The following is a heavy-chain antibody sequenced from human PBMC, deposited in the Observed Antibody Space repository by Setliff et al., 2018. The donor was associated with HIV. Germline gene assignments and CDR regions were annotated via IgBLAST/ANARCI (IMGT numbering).Heavy chain of an antibody. V-gene: IGHV1-18*01. Sequence: AASVKVSCKASTNTFLNYGISWVRQAPGQGLEWMGWISVHNDNSNYAQRFRDRVTMTTDIPTSTAYMELRGLRPGDTAVYYCARDVGYCTATSCQTGFDYWGQGTLVTVSS. CDR1: TNTFLNYG. CDR3: ARDVGYCTATSCQTGFDY. D-gene: IGHD2-8*02. CDR2: ISVHNDNS. J-gene: IGHJ4*02.